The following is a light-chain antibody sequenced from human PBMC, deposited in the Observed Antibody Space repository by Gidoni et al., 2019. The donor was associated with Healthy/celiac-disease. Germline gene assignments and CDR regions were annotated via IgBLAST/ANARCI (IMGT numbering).Light chain of an antibody. J-gene: IGKJ5*01. CDR3: QQRYSTPPIT. CDR1: HSITSY. CDR2: SAS. Sequence: DIQITQSPSSLSASVGDRVTITCRTRHSITSYLNCYQQKPGKAAKHLIYSASSLQSGVPSTFSGSGSCRDVTITISSLQPADFVTYYCQQRYSTPPITFGQGTRLEIK. V-gene: IGKV1-39*01.